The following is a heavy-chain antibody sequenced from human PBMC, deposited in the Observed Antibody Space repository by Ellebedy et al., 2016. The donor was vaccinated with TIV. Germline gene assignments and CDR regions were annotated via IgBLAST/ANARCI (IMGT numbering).Heavy chain of an antibody. CDR2: TRFDGKSK. V-gene: IGHV3-30*02. D-gene: IGHD3-16*01. CDR1: GFIFSNYD. CDR3: AKAGPLGHLGSSDY. J-gene: IGHJ4*02. Sequence: GESLKISCAASGFIFSNYDMHWVRQAPGKGLEWVAYTRFDGKSKYYADSVKGRFTISRDNSKNTLYLQMHSLSVGDTAVYFCAKAGPLGHLGSSDYWGQGTLVTVSS.